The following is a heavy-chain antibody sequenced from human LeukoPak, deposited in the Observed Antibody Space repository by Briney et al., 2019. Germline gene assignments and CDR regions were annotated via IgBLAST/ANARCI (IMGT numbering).Heavy chain of an antibody. D-gene: IGHD1-26*01. CDR1: GFTFSSYV. CDR2: VSNDGSNE. Sequence: GGSLRLSCAASGFTFSSYVMHWVRQAPGKGLEWVAVVSNDGSNEYSADSVKGRFTISRDNSKNTLYLQMNSLRAEDTAVYYCAKSQSYQIYYYTIDVWGQGTTVTVSS. J-gene: IGHJ6*02. V-gene: IGHV3-30*18. CDR3: AKSQSYQIYYYTIDV.